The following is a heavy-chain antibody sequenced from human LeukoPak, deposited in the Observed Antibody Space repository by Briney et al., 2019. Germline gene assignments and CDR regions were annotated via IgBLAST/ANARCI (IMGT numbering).Heavy chain of an antibody. Sequence: GGSLRLSCAASGFTFDDYGMSWVRQAPGKGLEWVSGINWNGGSTGYADSVKGRFTISRDNAKNSLYLQMNSLRAEDTALYYCARALYGSGSYYRECYYYYMDVWGKGTTVTVSS. CDR1: GFTFDDYG. CDR3: ARALYGSGSYYRECYYYYMDV. V-gene: IGHV3-20*04. J-gene: IGHJ6*03. CDR2: INWNGGST. D-gene: IGHD3-10*01.